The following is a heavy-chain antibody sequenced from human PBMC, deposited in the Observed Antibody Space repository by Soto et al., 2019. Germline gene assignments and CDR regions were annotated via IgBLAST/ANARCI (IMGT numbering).Heavy chain of an antibody. CDR2: IIPIFNTA. D-gene: IGHD2-21*02. CDR1: GGTFNTYT. CDR3: ARRGDEMYLNAFDI. J-gene: IGHJ3*02. Sequence: QVQLVQSGAEVKKPGSSVKVSCRASGGTFNTYTFAWVRQAPGQGLEWMGGIIPIFNTATYAQKFQGRVTITADESTRTAYMEVSSLRSEDTAMYYCARRGDEMYLNAFDIWGQGTVVTVSS. V-gene: IGHV1-69*01.